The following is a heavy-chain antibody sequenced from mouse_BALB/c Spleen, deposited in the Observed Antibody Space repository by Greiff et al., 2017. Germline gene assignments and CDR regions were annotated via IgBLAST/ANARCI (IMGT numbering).Heavy chain of an antibody. Sequence: VKLMESGPGLVAPSQSLSITCTVSGFSLTSYDISWIRQPPGKGLEWLGVIWTGGGTNYNSAFMSRLSISKDNSKSQVFLKMNSLQTDDTAIYYCVRGGDYWGQGTSVTVSS. CDR2: IWTGGGT. V-gene: IGHV2-9-2*01. J-gene: IGHJ4*01. CDR1: GFSLTSYD. CDR3: VRGGDY.